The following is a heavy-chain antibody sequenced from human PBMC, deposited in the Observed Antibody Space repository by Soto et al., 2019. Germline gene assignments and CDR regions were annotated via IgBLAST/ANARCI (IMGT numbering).Heavy chain of an antibody. CDR1: GYTFTSYG. J-gene: IGHJ6*02. V-gene: IGHV1-18*04. D-gene: IGHD6-13*01. CDR3: AALGSSSWSHYYCRMDV. Sequence: ASVKASCKASGYTFTSYGISWVRQAPGHGLEWMGGISAYNGSTNYAQKLQGRVTMTTDTSTSTAYMELTSLRSDDTAVYYCAALGSSSWSHYYCRMDVWGQGTTVTVSS. CDR2: ISAYNGST.